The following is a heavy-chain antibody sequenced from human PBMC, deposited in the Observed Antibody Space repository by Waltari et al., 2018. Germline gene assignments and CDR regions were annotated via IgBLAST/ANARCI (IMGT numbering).Heavy chain of an antibody. CDR1: SYSIRSGYF. J-gene: IGHJ5*02. D-gene: IGHD3-10*01. Sequence: QVQLQESGPGLARPSETLSLTCDASSYSIRSGYFWGWIRQPPGKGLQWIGSISHSGSTYYNPSLKSRITLSVDTSKNQFALKVTSVTAADTATYYCVRDLGGSGNSWFDAWGQGSLVIVSS. CDR3: VRDLGGSGNSWFDA. CDR2: ISHSGST. V-gene: IGHV4-38-2*02.